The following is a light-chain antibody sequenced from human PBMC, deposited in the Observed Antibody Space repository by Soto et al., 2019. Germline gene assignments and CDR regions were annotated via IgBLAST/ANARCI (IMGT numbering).Light chain of an antibody. V-gene: IGKV3-20*01. CDR2: GAS. CDR1: QSVGSNY. Sequence: EIVLTQSPGTLSLSPGERATLSCRASQSVGSNYLAWYQQKPGQAPRLLIYGASSRATGIADRFSGSGSGTDFTLTISRLEPEDFAVYYCQQYGSSLGVTFGQGTRLEIK. J-gene: IGKJ5*01. CDR3: QQYGSSLGVT.